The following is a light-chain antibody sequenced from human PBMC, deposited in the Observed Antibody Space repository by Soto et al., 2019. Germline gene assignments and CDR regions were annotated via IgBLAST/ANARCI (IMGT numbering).Light chain of an antibody. CDR2: EVK. Sequence: QSALTQPPSASGSPGQSVTISCTGTSSDVGGYNYVSWYQQHPGKAPKLMIYEVKNRPSGVSYRFSASKSAFTASLTISGLQAEDEAHYYCSSYTTSYFYVFGPGTKLTVL. CDR3: SSYTTSYFYV. CDR1: SSDVGGYNY. V-gene: IGLV2-14*01. J-gene: IGLJ1*01.